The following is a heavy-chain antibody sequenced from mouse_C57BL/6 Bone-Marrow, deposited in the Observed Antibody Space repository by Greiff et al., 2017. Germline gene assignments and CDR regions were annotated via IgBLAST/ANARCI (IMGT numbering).Heavy chain of an antibody. J-gene: IGHJ3*01. CDR1: GYTFTDYY. Sequence: VQLQQSGPELVKPGASVKISCKASGYTFTDYYMNWVKQSPGKSLEWIGDINPTNGGTSYNQKFKGKATLTVDNSSSTADMELRRLTSEDSAFYYCARQGFYDYGAWFAYWGQGTLVTVSA. V-gene: IGHV1-26*01. CDR3: ARQGFYDYGAWFAY. CDR2: INPTNGGT. D-gene: IGHD1-1*01.